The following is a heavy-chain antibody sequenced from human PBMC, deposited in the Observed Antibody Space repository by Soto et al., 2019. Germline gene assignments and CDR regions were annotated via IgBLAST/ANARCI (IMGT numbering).Heavy chain of an antibody. CDR2: ISGSCGSA. CDR3: GKERRGSGWSVCNF. J-gene: IGHJ4*02. D-gene: IGHD6-19*01. CDR1: GFIFRDYA. V-gene: IGHV3-23*01. Sequence: VQLLESGGGLVQPGGSLRLSCAASGFIFRDYAMNWVLQAPGKGLECVSDISGSCGSARYADSVKGRFTISRDNSRSTLYLQINSLRVDDTAVYYCGKERRGSGWSVCNFWGQGTLVTVSS.